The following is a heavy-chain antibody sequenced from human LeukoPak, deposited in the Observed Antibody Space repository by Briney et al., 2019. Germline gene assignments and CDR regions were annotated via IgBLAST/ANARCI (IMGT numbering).Heavy chain of an antibody. CDR1: GYNFSLYY. CDR3: ATKGGLTPNTLAM. V-gene: IGHV1-2*02. CDR2: MDPNSGDT. J-gene: IGHJ3*01. Sequence: ASVKVSCKGSGYNFSLYYMHWVRQAPGQGLEWMEWMDPNSGDTIYEPKFQGRVSMTRDTSITTAYMELSSLTFDDSAIYYCATKGGLTPNTLAMWGHGTMVTVSS. D-gene: IGHD2-15*01.